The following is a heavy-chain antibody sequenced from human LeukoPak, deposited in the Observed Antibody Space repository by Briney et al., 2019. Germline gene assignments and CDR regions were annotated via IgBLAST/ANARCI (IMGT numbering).Heavy chain of an antibody. CDR3: ARAPVWQPENAFDI. D-gene: IGHD6-6*01. CDR2: IYYSGST. J-gene: IGHJ3*02. V-gene: IGHV4-39*07. Sequence: SETLSLTCTVSGGSISSSSYYWGWIRQPPGKGLEWIGSIYYSGSTYYNPSLKSRVTISVDTSKNQFSLKLSSVTAADTAVYYCARAPVWQPENAFDIWGQGTMVTVSS. CDR1: GGSISSSSYY.